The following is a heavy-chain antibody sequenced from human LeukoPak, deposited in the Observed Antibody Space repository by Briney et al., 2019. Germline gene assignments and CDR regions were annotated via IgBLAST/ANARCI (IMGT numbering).Heavy chain of an antibody. J-gene: IGHJ4*02. CDR3: ARGSVAFDY. V-gene: IGHV4-34*01. Sequence: NPSETLSLTCAVYGGSFSGYYWSWIRQPPGKGLEWIEEINHSGSTNYNPSLKSRVTISVDTSKNQFSLKLSSVTAADTAVYYCARGSVAFDYWGQGTLVTVSS. D-gene: IGHD5/OR15-5a*01. CDR2: INHSGST. CDR1: GGSFSGYY.